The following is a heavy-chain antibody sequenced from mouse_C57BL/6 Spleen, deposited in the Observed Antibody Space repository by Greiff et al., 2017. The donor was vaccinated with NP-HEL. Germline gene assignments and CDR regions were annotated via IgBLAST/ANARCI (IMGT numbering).Heavy chain of an antibody. V-gene: IGHV7-3*01. D-gene: IGHD2-2*01. J-gene: IGHJ1*03. CDR1: GFTFTDYY. Sequence: EVMLVESGGGLVQPGGSLSLSCAASGFTFTDYYMSWVRQPPGKALEWLGFIRNKANGYTTEYSASVKGRFTISRDNSQSILYLQMNALRAEDSATYYCARSYGYDWYFDVWGTGTTVTVSS. CDR2: IRNKANGYTT. CDR3: ARSYGYDWYFDV.